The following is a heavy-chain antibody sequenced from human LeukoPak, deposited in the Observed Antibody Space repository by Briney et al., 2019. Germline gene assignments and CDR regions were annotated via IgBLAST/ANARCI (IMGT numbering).Heavy chain of an antibody. Sequence: ASVKVSCKASGYTFTGYYMHWVRQAPGQGLEWMGWINPNSGGTNYAQKFQGRVTMTRDTSISTAYMELSRLRSDDTAVYYCATYSSSHTGFDYWGQGTLVTVSS. V-gene: IGHV1-2*02. CDR1: GYTFTGYY. CDR3: ATYSSSHTGFDY. CDR2: INPNSGGT. J-gene: IGHJ4*02. D-gene: IGHD6-13*01.